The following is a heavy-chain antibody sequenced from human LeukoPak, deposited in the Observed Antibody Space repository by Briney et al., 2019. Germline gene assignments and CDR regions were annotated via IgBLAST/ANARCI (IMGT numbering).Heavy chain of an antibody. CDR2: ISPYHGKT. CDR3: AGDPCPFVLVPESMGCSGMYMDV. Sequence: GASVKVSCKASGYDFISYGFTWVRQAPGQGPEWMGWISPYHGKTYYAQTFQDRITLTTDTSTDTASMEMRNLRYDDTALYYCAGDPCPFVLVPESMGCSGMYMDVWGKGTTVTVSS. J-gene: IGHJ6*03. V-gene: IGHV1-18*01. CDR1: GYDFISYG. D-gene: IGHD3-10*02.